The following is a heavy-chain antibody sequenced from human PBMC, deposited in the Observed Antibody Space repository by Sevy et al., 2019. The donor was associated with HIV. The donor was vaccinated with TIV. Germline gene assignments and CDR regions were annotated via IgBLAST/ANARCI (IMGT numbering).Heavy chain of an antibody. CDR2: ISSSGSTI. J-gene: IGHJ3*02. CDR3: ASNLGSSRGAFDI. Sequence: GGSLRLSCAASGFTFSSYEMNWVRQAPGKGLEWVSYISSSGSTIYYAHSVKGRFTISRDNAKNSLYLQMNSLRAEDTAVYYCASNLGSSRGAFDIWGQGTMVTVSS. CDR1: GFTFSSYE. V-gene: IGHV3-48*03. D-gene: IGHD7-27*01.